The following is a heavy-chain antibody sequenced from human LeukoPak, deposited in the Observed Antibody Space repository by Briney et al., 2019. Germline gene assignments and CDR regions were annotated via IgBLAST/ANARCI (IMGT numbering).Heavy chain of an antibody. Sequence: GRSLRLSCAASGFTFSSYAMSWVRQAPGKGLEWVSAISGSGGSTYYADSVKGRFTISRDNSKNTLYLQMNSLRAEDTAVYYCAKEGYDFWSAPPGYWGQGTLVTVSS. J-gene: IGHJ4*02. CDR3: AKEGYDFWSAPPGY. CDR2: ISGSGGST. D-gene: IGHD3-3*01. CDR1: GFTFSSYA. V-gene: IGHV3-23*01.